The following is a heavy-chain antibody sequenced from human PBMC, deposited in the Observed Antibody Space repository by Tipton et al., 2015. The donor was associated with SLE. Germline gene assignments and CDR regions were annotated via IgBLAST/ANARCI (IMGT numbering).Heavy chain of an antibody. CDR3: ARASGIAAAEAFDI. D-gene: IGHD6-13*01. Sequence: TLSLTCTVSGGSISSHYWSWIRQPPGKGLEWIGYIYYSGSTNYNPPRKSRVTISVDTSKNQFSLKLSSVTAADTAVYYCARASGIAAAEAFDIWGQGTMVTVSS. V-gene: IGHV4-59*11. CDR1: GGSISSHY. CDR2: IYYSGST. J-gene: IGHJ3*02.